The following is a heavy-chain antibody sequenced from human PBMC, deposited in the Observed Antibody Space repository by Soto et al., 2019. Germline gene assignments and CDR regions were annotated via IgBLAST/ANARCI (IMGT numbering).Heavy chain of an antibody. D-gene: IGHD1-26*01. J-gene: IGHJ4*02. CDR2: IIPIFGTA. Sequence: QVQRVQSGAEVKKPGSSVKVSCKASGGTFSSYAISWVRQAPGQGLEWMGGIIPIFGTANYAQKFQGRVTITADESTSTAYMELSSLRSEDTAVYYCAREGRWELPHTPFDYWGQGTLVTVSS. V-gene: IGHV1-69*01. CDR1: GGTFSSYA. CDR3: AREGRWELPHTPFDY.